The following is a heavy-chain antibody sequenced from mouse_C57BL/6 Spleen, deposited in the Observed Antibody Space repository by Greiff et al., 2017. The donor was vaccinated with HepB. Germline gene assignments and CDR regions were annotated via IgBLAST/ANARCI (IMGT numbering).Heavy chain of an antibody. CDR3: ARDGYYGSRGYFDV. J-gene: IGHJ1*03. CDR2: ISDGGSYT. D-gene: IGHD1-1*01. V-gene: IGHV5-4*01. Sequence: EVQGVESGGGLVKPGGSLKLSCAASGFTFSSYAMSWVRQTPDKRLEWVATISDGGSYTYYPDNVKGRFTISRDNAKNNLYLQMSHLKSEDTAMYYCARDGYYGSRGYFDVWGTGTTVTVSS. CDR1: GFTFSSYA.